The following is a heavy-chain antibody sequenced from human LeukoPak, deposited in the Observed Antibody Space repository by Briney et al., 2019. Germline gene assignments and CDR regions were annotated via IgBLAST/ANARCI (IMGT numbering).Heavy chain of an antibody. Sequence: ASVKVSCKASGGTFSSYAISWVRQAPGQGLEWMGGIIPIFGTANYAQKFQGRVTITADESTSTAYMELSSLRSEDTAVYYCARESLVQQNLFDPWGQGTLVTVSS. J-gene: IGHJ5*02. CDR1: GGTFSSYA. V-gene: IGHV1-69*13. CDR3: ARESLVQQNLFDP. D-gene: IGHD6-13*01. CDR2: IIPIFGTA.